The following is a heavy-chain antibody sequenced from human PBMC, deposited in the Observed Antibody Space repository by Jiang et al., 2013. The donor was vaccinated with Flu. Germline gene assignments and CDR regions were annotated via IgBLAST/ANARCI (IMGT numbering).Heavy chain of an antibody. CDR2: MPHDESDK. CDR1: GFSFTIYA. D-gene: IGHD3-3*01. Sequence: VQLLESGGGVVQPGGSLRLSCAASGFSFTIYAMQWVRQAPGKGLEWVAFMPHDESDKYYGDSVRGRFTISRDTSQNMVYLQMNSLRAEDTAVYYCARAITTGVGRGYLDSWGQGTLVTVSS. J-gene: IGHJ4*02. V-gene: IGHV3-30*03. CDR3: ARAITTGVGRGYLDS.